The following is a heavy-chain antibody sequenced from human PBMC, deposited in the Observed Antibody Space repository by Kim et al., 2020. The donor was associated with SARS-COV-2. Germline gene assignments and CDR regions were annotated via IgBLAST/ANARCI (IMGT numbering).Heavy chain of an antibody. CDR1: GFTFHNFA. V-gene: IGHV3-23*03. CDR3: AKDRDIVGEGVEY. Sequence: GGSLRLSCAASGFTFHNFAMSWVRQAPGKGLECVSVIYSGDYTTYSADSVKGRFTISRDNSKNTLYLQMNSLRVEDTAVYFCAKDRDIVGEGVEYWGQGTLVTVSS. D-gene: IGHD1-26*01. CDR2: IYSGDYTT. J-gene: IGHJ4*02.